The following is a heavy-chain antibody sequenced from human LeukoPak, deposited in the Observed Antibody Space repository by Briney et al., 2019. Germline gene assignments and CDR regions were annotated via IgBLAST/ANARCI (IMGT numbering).Heavy chain of an antibody. J-gene: IGHJ5*02. Sequence: GGSLRLSCAASGFTFSSYAMSWVRQAPGKGLEWVSAISGSGGSTYYADSVKGRFTISRDNSKNTLYLQMNSLRAEDTAVYYCARDLGQYYDTSDNWFDPWGQGTLVTVSS. V-gene: IGHV3-23*01. CDR3: ARDLGQYYDTSDNWFDP. CDR2: ISGSGGST. CDR1: GFTFSSYA. D-gene: IGHD3-22*01.